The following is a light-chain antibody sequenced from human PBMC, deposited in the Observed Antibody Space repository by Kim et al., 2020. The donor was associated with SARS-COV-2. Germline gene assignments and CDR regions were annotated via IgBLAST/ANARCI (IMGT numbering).Light chain of an antibody. J-gene: IGKJ3*01. V-gene: IGKV1-27*01. CDR2: AAS. CDR1: QGISKY. Sequence: VGDRVTITCRASQGISKYLAWYQQKPGKVPKLLIYAASTLQSGVPSRFSGSGSGTDFTLTISSLQPEDVATYYCQKYNSAPRGFTFGPGTKVDIK. CDR3: QKYNSAPRGFT.